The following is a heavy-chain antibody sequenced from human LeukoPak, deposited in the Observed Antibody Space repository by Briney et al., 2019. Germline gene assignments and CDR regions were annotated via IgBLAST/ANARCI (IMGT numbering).Heavy chain of an antibody. V-gene: IGHV3-21*01. J-gene: IGHJ4*02. CDR3: ARDPPAAYCSSTSCWEWRFDY. CDR1: GFTFSSYS. D-gene: IGHD2-2*01. Sequence: GGSLRLSCAASGFTFSSYSMNWVRQAPGKGLGWVSSISSSSSYIYYADSVKGRFTISRDNAKNSLYLQMNSLRAEDTAVYYCARDPPAAYCSSTSCWEWRFDYWGQGTLVTVSP. CDR2: ISSSSSYI.